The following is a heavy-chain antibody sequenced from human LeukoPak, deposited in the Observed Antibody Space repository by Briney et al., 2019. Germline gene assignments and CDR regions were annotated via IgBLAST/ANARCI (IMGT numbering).Heavy chain of an antibody. CDR1: GGSLSSYY. D-gene: IGHD1-26*01. J-gene: IGHJ4*02. Sequence: SETLFLTCTVSGGSLSSYYWSWIRQPAGKGLEWIGRIYTSGSTNYNPSLKSRVTMSVDTSKNQFSLKLSSVTAADTAVYSCARDRRRSIRGLGATPFDYWGQGTLVTVSS. CDR3: ARDRRRSIRGLGATPFDY. V-gene: IGHV4-4*07. CDR2: IYTSGST.